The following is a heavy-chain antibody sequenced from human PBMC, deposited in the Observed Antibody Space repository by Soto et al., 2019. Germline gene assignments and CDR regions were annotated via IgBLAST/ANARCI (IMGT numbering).Heavy chain of an antibody. Sequence: SVKVSCKASGGTFSSYTISWVRQAPGQGLEWMGRIIPILGIANYAQKFQGRVTITADKSTSTAYMELSSLRSEDTAVYYCAREARVGVGLAATYYYYYYMAVWGKGTTVTVYS. D-gene: IGHD2-2*01. CDR1: GGTFSSYT. CDR3: AREARVGVGLAATYYYYYYMAV. J-gene: IGHJ6*03. V-gene: IGHV1-69*04. CDR2: IIPILGIA.